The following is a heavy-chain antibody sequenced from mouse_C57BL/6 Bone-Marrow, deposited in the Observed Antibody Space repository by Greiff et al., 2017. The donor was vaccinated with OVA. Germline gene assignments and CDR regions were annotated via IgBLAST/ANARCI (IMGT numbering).Heavy chain of an antibody. CDR1: GYTFTSYW. CDR3: ARCPYYYGSSSDLDY. V-gene: IGHV1-64*01. D-gene: IGHD1-1*01. J-gene: IGHJ2*01. CDR2: IHPNSGST. Sequence: QVQLQQPGAELVKPGASVKLSCKASGYTFTSYWMHWVKQRPGQGLEWIGMIHPNSGSTNYNEKFKSKATLTVDKSSSTAYMQLSSLTSEDSAVYYCARCPYYYGSSSDLDYWGQGTTLTVSS.